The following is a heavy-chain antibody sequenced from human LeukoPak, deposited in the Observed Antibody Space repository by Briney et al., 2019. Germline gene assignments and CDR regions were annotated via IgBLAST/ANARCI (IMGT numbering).Heavy chain of an antibody. D-gene: IGHD4-17*01. CDR1: GGSISSYY. V-gene: IGHV4-59*01. Sequence: PSETLSLTCTVSGGSISSYYWSWIRQPPGKGLEWIGYIYYSGSTNYNPSLKSRVTISVDTSKNQFTLKLSSVTAADTAVYYCTRRWDYGDKFYYDFWGQGTLVTVSS. CDR3: TRRWDYGDKFYYDF. CDR2: IYYSGST. J-gene: IGHJ4*02.